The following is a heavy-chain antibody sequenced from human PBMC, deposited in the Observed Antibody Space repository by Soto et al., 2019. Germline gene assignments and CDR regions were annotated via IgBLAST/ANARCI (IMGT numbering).Heavy chain of an antibody. CDR3: SSERLENCSGGSCHYCGYYC. CDR1: GGSINNSNYY. Sequence: PETLSLTCTVSGGSINNSNYYWGWIRQAPGKGLEWIGSIYFSGSSYYNPSLKSRVTMSVDTPNNQFSLKLSFVTATDTAGYYSSSERLENCSGGSCHYCGYYCWGQGTLGTVYS. D-gene: IGHD2-15*01. J-gene: IGHJ4*02. V-gene: IGHV4-39*01. CDR2: IYFSGSS.